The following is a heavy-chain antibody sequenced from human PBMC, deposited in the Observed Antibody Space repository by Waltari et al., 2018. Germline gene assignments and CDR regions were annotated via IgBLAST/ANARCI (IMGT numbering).Heavy chain of an antibody. D-gene: IGHD3-3*02. Sequence: QVQLVETGGGVVQPGKSLRLSCAVSGFTFSDYVIHWVRQAPGRGLEWVALTSYDGSNQDYADFVKGRFTISRDNSKNTLYLQMNTLRPEDTAVYYCAKDGFHFWSGYHSPDYWGQGTLVTVSS. CDR3: AKDGFHFWSGYHSPDY. J-gene: IGHJ4*02. CDR1: GFTFSDYV. V-gene: IGHV3-30*18. CDR2: TSYDGSNQ.